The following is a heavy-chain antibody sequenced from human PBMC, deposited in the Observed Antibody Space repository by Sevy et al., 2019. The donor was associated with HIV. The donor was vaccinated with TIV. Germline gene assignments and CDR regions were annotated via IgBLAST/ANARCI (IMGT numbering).Heavy chain of an antibody. J-gene: IGHJ5*02. CDR3: ARENRDWNGFDP. CDR2: IYYSGST. Sequence: SETLSITCTVSGGSVSSGSYYWSWIRQPPGKGLEWIGYIYYSGSTNYNPSLKSRVTISVDTSKNQFSLKLSSVTAADTAVYYCARENRDWNGFDPWGQGTLVTVSS. V-gene: IGHV4-61*01. CDR1: GGSVSSGSYY. D-gene: IGHD3-9*01.